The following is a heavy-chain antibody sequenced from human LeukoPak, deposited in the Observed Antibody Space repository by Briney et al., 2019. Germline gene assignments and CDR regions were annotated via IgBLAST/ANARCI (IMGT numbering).Heavy chain of an antibody. D-gene: IGHD3-10*01. Sequence: SETLSLTCDVSGDSITSPNWWSWVRQPPNKGLEWIGEMYHSGSAIYNPSLKSRVTISVDKSKNQFSLKLSSVTAADTAVYYCARDYYSLKTGRVRAFDIWGQGTMVTVSS. CDR1: GDSITSPNW. CDR2: MYHSGSA. CDR3: ARDYYSLKTGRVRAFDI. J-gene: IGHJ3*02. V-gene: IGHV4-4*02.